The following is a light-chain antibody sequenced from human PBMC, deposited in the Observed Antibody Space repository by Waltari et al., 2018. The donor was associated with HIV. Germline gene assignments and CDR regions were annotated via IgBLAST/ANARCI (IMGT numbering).Light chain of an antibody. CDR2: RND. V-gene: IGLV1-47*01. J-gene: IGLJ2*01. CDR1: TSNIGSNY. Sequence: SVLTQPPSASGTPGQRVTISCSGSTSNIGSNYVFWYQHLPGTAPKLLIHRNDQGPSGVPDRFSGSTSGTSASLAISGLRSEDEADYYCVAWDDSLRGVLFGGGTKVAVL. CDR3: VAWDDSLRGVL.